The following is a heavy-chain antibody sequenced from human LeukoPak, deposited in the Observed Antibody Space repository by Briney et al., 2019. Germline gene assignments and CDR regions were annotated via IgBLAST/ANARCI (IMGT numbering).Heavy chain of an antibody. J-gene: IGHJ6*02. CDR3: ATGYSSSWYLALGMDV. CDR2: IYSGGRT. Sequence: GGSLGLSCVASGFSVSSNYLSWVRQAPGKGPDWVSVIYSGGRTYYADSVKGRFTISRDNAKNSLNLQMNSLRAEDTAVYYCATGYSSSWYLALGMDVWGQGATVTVSS. V-gene: IGHV3-53*01. CDR1: GFSVSSNY. D-gene: IGHD6-13*01.